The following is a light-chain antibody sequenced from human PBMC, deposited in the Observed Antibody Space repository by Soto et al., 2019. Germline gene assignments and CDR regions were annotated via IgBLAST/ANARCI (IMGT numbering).Light chain of an antibody. V-gene: IGKV1-5*01. J-gene: IGKJ1*01. CDR1: QSISSW. Sequence: DIQVTNSPSALSASVGDRSTIPCRAIQSISSWLAWYQQKPGKAPKLLIYDASTLQSGVPSRYSGSGSGTEFTLIISGLQPDDSATYYCQQYTNTNNPWMFGQGTKVDI. CDR2: DAS. CDR3: QQYTNTNNPWM.